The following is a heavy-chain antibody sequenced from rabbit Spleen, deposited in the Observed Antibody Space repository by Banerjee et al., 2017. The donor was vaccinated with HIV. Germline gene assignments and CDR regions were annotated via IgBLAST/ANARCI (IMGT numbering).Heavy chain of an antibody. V-gene: IGHV1S47*01. D-gene: IGHD4-1*01. CDR3: ARDGISFVSSGWGLTRLDL. CDR1: GFDFSSNA. CDR2: IYNGDGST. Sequence: EQLEESGGGLVKPEGSLTLTCKASGFDFSSNAMCWVRQAPGKRPEWIACIYNGDGSTYYASWVNGRFSISRSTSLNTVTLQMTSLTAADTATYFCARDGISFVSSGWGLTRLDLWGPGTLVTVS. J-gene: IGHJ3*01.